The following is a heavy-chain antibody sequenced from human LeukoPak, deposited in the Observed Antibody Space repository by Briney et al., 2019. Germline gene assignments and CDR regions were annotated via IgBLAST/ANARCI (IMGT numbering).Heavy chain of an antibody. CDR2: ISAYNGNT. CDR1: GYTFTSYG. CDR3: ARDIYFRAVADAFDI. V-gene: IGHV1-18*01. J-gene: IGHJ3*02. D-gene: IGHD6-19*01. Sequence: ASVKVSCKASGYTFTSYGISWVRQAPGQGLEWMGWISAYNGNTNYARKLQGRVTMTTDTSTSTAYMELRSLRSDDTAVYYCARDIYFRAVADAFDIWGQGTMVTVSS.